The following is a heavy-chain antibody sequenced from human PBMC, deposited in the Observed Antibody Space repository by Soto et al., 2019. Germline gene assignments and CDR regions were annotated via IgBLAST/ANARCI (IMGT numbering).Heavy chain of an antibody. CDR3: SGGSRYHYYFQDV. CDR1: GDSTSSYY. D-gene: IGHD2-15*01. Sequence: SETLSLTCTVSGDSTSSYYWSWIRQPPGKGLEWIGYIHYSGSTNYNPSLKSRVTISADTSKNQVSLKLSSVTAADTAVYYCSGGSRYHYYFQDVRGQGTTVTVSS. CDR2: IHYSGST. J-gene: IGHJ6*03. V-gene: IGHV4-59*08.